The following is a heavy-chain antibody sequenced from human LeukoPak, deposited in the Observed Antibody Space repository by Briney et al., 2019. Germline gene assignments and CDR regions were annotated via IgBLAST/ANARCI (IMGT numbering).Heavy chain of an antibody. CDR1: GYTFTSYA. V-gene: IGHV7-4-1*02. CDR3: ARDIAKWELPEGYFDY. J-gene: IGHJ4*02. CDR2: INTNTGNP. D-gene: IGHD1-26*01. Sequence: ASVKVSCKASGYTFTSYAMNWVRQAPGQGLEWMGWINTNTGNPTYAQGFTGRFVFSLDTSVSTAYLQISSLKAEDTAVYYCARDIAKWELPEGYFDYWGQGTLVTVSS.